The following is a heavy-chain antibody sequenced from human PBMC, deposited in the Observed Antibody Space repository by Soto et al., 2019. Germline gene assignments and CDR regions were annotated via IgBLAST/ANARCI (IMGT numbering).Heavy chain of an antibody. D-gene: IGHD2-15*01. J-gene: IGHJ4*02. CDR1: GFTFSNYA. Sequence: EVQLVESGGALVQPGGSLRLSCAASGFTFSNYAMNWVRQAPGKGLEWVSYISTGDSPIYYPDSVKGRFTISRDNAKKSLYLQLISLRAEVTAVYYCATVCRFCSGSNSLYWGRGTLVTVSS. CDR3: ATVCRFCSGSNSLY. CDR2: ISTGDSPI. V-gene: IGHV3-48*01.